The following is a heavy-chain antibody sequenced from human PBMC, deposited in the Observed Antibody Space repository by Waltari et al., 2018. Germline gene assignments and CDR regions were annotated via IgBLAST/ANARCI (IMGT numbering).Heavy chain of an antibody. J-gene: IGHJ6*02. Sequence: EGQLVESGGGLVQPGGSLRLSCAASDFNFSTYRMNWVRQAPGKGLEWVSYISRSSSTIYYADSVKGRFTISRDNAKNSLYLQINSLRAEDTAVYYCARSSPTIPSMDVWGQGTTVTVSS. D-gene: IGHD3-9*01. CDR1: DFNFSTYR. V-gene: IGHV3-48*01. CDR3: ARSSPTIPSMDV. CDR2: ISRSSSTI.